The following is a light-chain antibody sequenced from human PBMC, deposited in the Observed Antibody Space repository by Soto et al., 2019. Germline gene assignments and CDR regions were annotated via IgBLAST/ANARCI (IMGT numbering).Light chain of an antibody. V-gene: IGKV1-5*01. CDR3: QQYYTYPWT. CDR1: QSVNNW. Sequence: DIQMTQYPSTLSASVGERVTISCRASQSVNNWLAWYQRKPGRPPKLLMSATSTLQSDVPSRFSGSGSGTDFTLTIGCLQSEDLATYYCQQYYTYPWTFGQGTKVDIK. J-gene: IGKJ1*01. CDR2: ATS.